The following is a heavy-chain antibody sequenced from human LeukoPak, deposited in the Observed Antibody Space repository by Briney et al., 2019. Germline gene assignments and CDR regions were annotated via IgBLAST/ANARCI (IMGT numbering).Heavy chain of an antibody. J-gene: IGHJ3*02. D-gene: IGHD3-22*01. CDR2: ISGSGGST. CDR3: AQGVGNSGYDAFDI. V-gene: IGHV3-23*01. Sequence: PGGSLRLSCAASGFTFSSYAMNWVRQAPGKGLGWVSAISGSGGSTYYADSVKGRFTISRDNSKNTLYLQMNSLRAEDTAVYYCAQGVGNSGYDAFDIWGQGTMVTVSS. CDR1: GFTFSSYA.